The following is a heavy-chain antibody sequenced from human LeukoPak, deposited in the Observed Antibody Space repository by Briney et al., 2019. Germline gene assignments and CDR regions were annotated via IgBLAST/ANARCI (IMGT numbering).Heavy chain of an antibody. CDR1: GFTFSSYA. Sequence: GGSLRLSCAASGFTFSSYAMHWVRQAPGKGLEYVSAISSNGGSTYYANSVKGRFTISRDNSKNTLYLQMGSLRAEDMAVYYCARHGVMVRGVNGRPPFDYWGQGTLVTVSS. V-gene: IGHV3-64*01. J-gene: IGHJ4*02. D-gene: IGHD3-10*01. CDR3: ARHGVMVRGVNGRPPFDY. CDR2: ISSNGGST.